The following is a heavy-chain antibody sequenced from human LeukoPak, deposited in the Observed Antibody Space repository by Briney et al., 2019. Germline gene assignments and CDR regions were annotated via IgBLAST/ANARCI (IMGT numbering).Heavy chain of an antibody. CDR3: ARGAAFGGVIVGNYMDV. J-gene: IGHJ6*03. V-gene: IGHV4-38-2*02. Sequence: PSETLSLTCTVSGYSISSGYYWGWIRQPPGKGLEWIGSIYHSGSTYYNPSLKSRVTISVDTSKNQFSLKLSSVTAADTAVYYCARGAAFGGVIVGNYMDVWSKGTTVTISS. D-gene: IGHD3-16*02. CDR2: IYHSGST. CDR1: GYSISSGYY.